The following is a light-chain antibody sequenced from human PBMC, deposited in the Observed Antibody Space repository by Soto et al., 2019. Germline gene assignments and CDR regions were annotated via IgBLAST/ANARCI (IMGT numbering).Light chain of an antibody. J-gene: IGLJ1*01. CDR1: KNGLGVYDF. V-gene: IGLV2-8*01. CDR2: EVV. CDR3: KSYAGSNTYV. Sequence: QYALTQPPCASWSPGQAVTVSCPGTKNGLGVYDFVSWYQHHPGKAPRLIIYEVVQRPSGVPDRFSGSKSGNTASLTVSGLQAADEADYFCKSYAGSNTYVFGSGTKVTV.